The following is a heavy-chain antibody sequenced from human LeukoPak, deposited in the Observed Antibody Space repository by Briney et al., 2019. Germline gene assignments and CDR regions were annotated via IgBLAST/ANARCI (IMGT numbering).Heavy chain of an antibody. V-gene: IGHV3-21*04. J-gene: IGHJ6*02. Sequence: GGSLRLSCAASGFTFGSYSMNWVRQAPGKGLEWVSSISSSSSYIYYADSVKGRFTISRDNAKNSLYLQMNSLRAEDTAVYYCARGGSSGWYYYYGMDVWGQGTTVTVSS. D-gene: IGHD6-19*01. CDR1: GFTFGSYS. CDR2: ISSSSSYI. CDR3: ARGGSSGWYYYYGMDV.